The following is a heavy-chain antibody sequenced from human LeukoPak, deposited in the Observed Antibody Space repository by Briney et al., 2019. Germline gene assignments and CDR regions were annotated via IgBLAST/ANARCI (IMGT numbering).Heavy chain of an antibody. V-gene: IGHV1-2*02. J-gene: IGHJ3*01. D-gene: IGHD3-10*01. CDR1: GYTFSHNH. CDR3: ARELGRNAFDV. Sequence: ASVKVSCKASGYTFSHNHMYWIRQAPGQGLECMGWISPDNGGTNYAQKFQGRITMTGDTSISTGYMELSSLTSDDTAIYFRARELGRNAFDVWGQGTLVTVSS. CDR2: ISPDNGGT.